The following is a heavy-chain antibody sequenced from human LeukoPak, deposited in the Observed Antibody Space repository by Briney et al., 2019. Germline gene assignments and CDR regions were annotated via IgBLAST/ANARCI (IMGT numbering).Heavy chain of an antibody. CDR2: INWNGGST. J-gene: IGHJ4*02. Sequence: PWGSLRLSCAASGFTFDDYGMSWVRQAPGKGLEWVSGINWNGGSTGYADSVKGRFTISRDNAKNSLYLQMNSLRAEDTAVYYCARGKGSGSYYNPFDYWGQGTLVTVSS. D-gene: IGHD3-10*01. V-gene: IGHV3-20*04. CDR3: ARGKGSGSYYNPFDY. CDR1: GFTFDDYG.